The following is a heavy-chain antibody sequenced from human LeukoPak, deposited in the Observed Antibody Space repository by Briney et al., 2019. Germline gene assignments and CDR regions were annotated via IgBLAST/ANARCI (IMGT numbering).Heavy chain of an antibody. D-gene: IGHD6-13*01. Sequence: SGGSLRLSCAASGFTFSSYWMHWVRQAPGNGLVWVSRINSDGSSTSYADSVKGRFTISRDNAKNTLYLQMNSLRAEDTAVYYCARSRIADKNWFDPWGQGTLVTVSS. CDR1: GFTFSSYW. CDR3: ARSRIADKNWFDP. J-gene: IGHJ5*02. V-gene: IGHV3-74*01. CDR2: INSDGSST.